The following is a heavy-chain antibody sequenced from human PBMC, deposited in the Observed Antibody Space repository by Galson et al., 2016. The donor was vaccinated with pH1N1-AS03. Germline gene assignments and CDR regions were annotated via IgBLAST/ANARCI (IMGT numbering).Heavy chain of an antibody. J-gene: IGHJ4*02. CDR3: ARRATDGYTIDY. Sequence: SLRLSCAASRFTFSSYSMNWVRQAPGKGLEWVSSISISGSYVYYADSVKGRFTISRDNAKNSLYLHMNSLSAEDTAVYYCARRATDGYTIDYWGQGTLGTVSS. CDR1: RFTFSSYS. CDR2: ISISGSYV. D-gene: IGHD5-24*01. V-gene: IGHV3-21*01.